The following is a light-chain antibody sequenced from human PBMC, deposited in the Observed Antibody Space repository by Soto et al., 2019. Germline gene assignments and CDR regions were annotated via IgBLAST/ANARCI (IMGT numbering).Light chain of an antibody. J-gene: IGKJ1*01. CDR3: QQYHDWPPT. CDR2: GAS. V-gene: IGKV3-15*01. CDR1: QSVNSG. Sequence: EIVLTQSPGTLSLSPVGRATLSCRASQSVNSGLAWYQQKPGQVPRLLIYGASTRATGIPARFSGSGSGTEFTLSISSLQSEDFAVYYCQQYHDWPPTFGQGTKVDIK.